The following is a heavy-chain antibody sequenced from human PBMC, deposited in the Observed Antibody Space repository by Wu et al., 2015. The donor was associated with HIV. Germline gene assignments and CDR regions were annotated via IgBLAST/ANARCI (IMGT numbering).Heavy chain of an antibody. CDR2: IIPIFGTA. V-gene: IGHV1-69*05. Sequence: QVQLVQSGAEVKKPGSSVKVSCKASGGTFSSYAISWVRQAPGQGLEWMGGIIPIFGTADYAQKFQGRVTITTDESTSTAYMELSSLRSEDTAVYYCARSGITMVRGVIITYYFDYWGQGTLVTVSS. CDR3: ARSGITMVRGVIITYYFDY. D-gene: IGHD3-10*01. CDR1: GGTFSSYA. J-gene: IGHJ4*02.